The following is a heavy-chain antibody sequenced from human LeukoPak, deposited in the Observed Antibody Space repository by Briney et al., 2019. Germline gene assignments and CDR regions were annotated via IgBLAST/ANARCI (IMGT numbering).Heavy chain of an antibody. V-gene: IGHV3-30*02. CDR1: GFTFSTYG. D-gene: IGHD4-17*01. CDR2: IRSDGSNK. CDR3: AKDDTTVTTFDY. J-gene: IGHJ4*02. Sequence: PGGSLRLSCAASGFTFSTYGVHWVRQAPGKGLEWVAFIRSDGSNKYYADSVKGRFTVSRDNSKNTLCLQMNSLRAEDTAVYHCAKDDTTVTTFDYWGQGTLVTVSS.